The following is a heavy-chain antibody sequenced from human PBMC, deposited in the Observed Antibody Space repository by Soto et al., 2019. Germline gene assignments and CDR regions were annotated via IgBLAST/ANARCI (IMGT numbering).Heavy chain of an antibody. J-gene: IGHJ3*02. V-gene: IGHV4-30-4*01. CDR3: AGEIRRDGYNDAFDI. Sequence: QVQLQESGPGLVKPSQTLSLTRTVSGGSISSGDYYWSWIRQPPGKGLEWIGYIYYSGSTYYNPSLKSRVTISVDTSKNQFSLKLSSVTAADTAVYYCAGEIRRDGYNDAFDIWGQGTMVTVSS. CDR2: IYYSGST. CDR1: GGSISSGDYY. D-gene: IGHD5-12*01.